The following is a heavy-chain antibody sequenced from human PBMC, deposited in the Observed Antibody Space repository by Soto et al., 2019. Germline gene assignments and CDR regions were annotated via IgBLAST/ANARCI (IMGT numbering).Heavy chain of an antibody. Sequence: PSETLSLTCTVSGGSISSSSYYWGWIRQPPGKGLEWIGSIYYSGSTYYNPSLKSRVTISVDTSKNQFSLKLSSVTAADTAVYYCARQVTGSSWPFFDYWGQGTLVTVSS. V-gene: IGHV4-39*01. CDR2: IYYSGST. CDR1: GGSISSSSYY. D-gene: IGHD6-13*01. CDR3: ARQVTGSSWPFFDY. J-gene: IGHJ4*02.